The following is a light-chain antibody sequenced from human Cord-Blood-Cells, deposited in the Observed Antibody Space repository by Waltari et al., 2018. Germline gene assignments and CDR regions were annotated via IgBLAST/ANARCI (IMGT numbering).Light chain of an antibody. J-gene: IGLJ3*02. CDR1: SSDVGGYNY. CDR3: SSYTSSSNWV. CDR2: DVS. Sequence: QSALTQPASVSGSPGQSITISCTGTSSDVGGYNYVSWYQQHPGKAPKLMIYDVSNRHSGVSNRVSGSKSGNTASLTISGLQAEDEADYYCSSYTSSSNWVFGGGTKLTVL. V-gene: IGLV2-14*01.